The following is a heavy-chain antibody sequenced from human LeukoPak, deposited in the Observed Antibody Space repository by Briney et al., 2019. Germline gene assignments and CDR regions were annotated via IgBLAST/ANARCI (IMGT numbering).Heavy chain of an antibody. Sequence: GGSLRLSCAASGFTFSSYSFNWVRQVPGKGLEWVSSITTTFYTYYTDSVKGRFTISRDNAKNSLYLQMISLRAEDTAVYYCARDYYDSSGYPRLFDYWGQGTLVTVSS. J-gene: IGHJ4*02. D-gene: IGHD3-22*01. CDR1: GFTFSSYS. CDR2: ITTTFYT. V-gene: IGHV3-21*04. CDR3: ARDYYDSSGYPRLFDY.